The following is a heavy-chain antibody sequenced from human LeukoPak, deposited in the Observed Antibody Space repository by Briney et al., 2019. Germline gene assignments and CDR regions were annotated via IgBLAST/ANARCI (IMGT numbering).Heavy chain of an antibody. V-gene: IGHV3-7*01. Sequence: PGGSLRLSCVASGFTFSSYWMTWVRQAPGKGLEWVANIKTDGSQIYYVDSVKGRFTISRDNAKNTLYLQMNSLRAEDTAVYYCARGRIAVAGTSDYWGQGTLVTVSS. CDR1: GFTFSSYW. D-gene: IGHD6-19*01. J-gene: IGHJ4*02. CDR3: ARGRIAVAGTSDY. CDR2: IKTDGSQI.